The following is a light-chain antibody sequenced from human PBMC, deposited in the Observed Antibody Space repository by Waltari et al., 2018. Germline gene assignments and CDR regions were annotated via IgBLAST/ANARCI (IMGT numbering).Light chain of an antibody. CDR1: SGSISATSY. J-gene: IGLJ3*02. CDR3: ALYMGGGIWV. Sequence: QTVVTQEPSLSVSPGGTVTLTCALSSGSISATSYATWYQQTPGQAPSTLVYKANTRSSGVPDRFSGSILENKAALTITGAQADDECDYYCALYMGGGIWVFGGGTKLTVL. V-gene: IGLV8-61*01. CDR2: KAN.